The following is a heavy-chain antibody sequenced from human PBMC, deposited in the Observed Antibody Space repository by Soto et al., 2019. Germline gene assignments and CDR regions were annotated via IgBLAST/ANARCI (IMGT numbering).Heavy chain of an antibody. D-gene: IGHD3-22*01. Sequence: ASVKVSCKASGYSFSFYGINWVRQAPGQGLEWLGWISPYNDDTKYAQRLQGRVTMTTDTSTRTAYMDIRGLRSDDTAIYYCARGGYYDSSGARNYQYYGMDVWGQGTTVTVSS. V-gene: IGHV1-18*01. CDR1: GYSFSFYG. J-gene: IGHJ6*02. CDR3: ARGGYYDSSGARNYQYYGMDV. CDR2: ISPYNDDT.